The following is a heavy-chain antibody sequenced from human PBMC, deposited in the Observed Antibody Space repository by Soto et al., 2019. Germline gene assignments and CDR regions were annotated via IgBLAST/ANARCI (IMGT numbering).Heavy chain of an antibody. CDR1: GGSFSGYY. CDR3: ARCGFSYGYFAY. D-gene: IGHD5-18*01. V-gene: IGHV4-34*01. Sequence: SETLSLTCGAYGGSFSGYYWSWIRQPPGKGLEWIGEINHSGGTNYNPSLKSRVTISVDTSKNQLSLKLTSMTAADTAVYYCARCGFSYGYFAYWGQGTLVTVSS. CDR2: INHSGGT. J-gene: IGHJ4*02.